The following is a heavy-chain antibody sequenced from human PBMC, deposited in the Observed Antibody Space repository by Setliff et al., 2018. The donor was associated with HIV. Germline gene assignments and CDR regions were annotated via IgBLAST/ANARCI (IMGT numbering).Heavy chain of an antibody. Sequence: SETLSLTCTVSGGPIRSPNWWSWIRQHPGGGLEWIGHIHTSGNANYNPSLNSRVTISVDTSKNHFSLKLSSVTAADTAVFYCARVVQELFDSWGQGTLVTVSS. J-gene: IGHJ4*02. CDR3: ARVVQELFDS. D-gene: IGHD1-1*01. CDR2: IHTSGNA. CDR1: GGPIRSPNW. V-gene: IGHV4-4*08.